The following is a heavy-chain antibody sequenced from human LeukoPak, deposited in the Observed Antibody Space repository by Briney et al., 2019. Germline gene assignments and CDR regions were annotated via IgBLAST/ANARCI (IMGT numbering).Heavy chain of an antibody. J-gene: IGHJ4*02. CDR2: IHPRRGDT. Sequence: EASVKVSCKTSGYSFTAFYIHWVRQAPGQGLEWMGWIHPRRGDTNYAQKLQGRVTMTTDTSTSTAYMELRSLRSDDTAVYYCAREKTVGPQPLEFDYWGQGTLVTVSS. CDR3: AREKTVGPQPLEFDY. D-gene: IGHD4-23*01. V-gene: IGHV1-2*02. CDR1: GYSFTAFY.